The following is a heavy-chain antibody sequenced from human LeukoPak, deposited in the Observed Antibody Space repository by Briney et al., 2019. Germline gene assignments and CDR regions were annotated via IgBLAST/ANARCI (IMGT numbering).Heavy chain of an antibody. CDR3: ARGHRGYSYGNFDY. J-gene: IGHJ4*02. Sequence: PGGFLRLSCAASGFTFSSYSMNWVRQAPGKGLEWVSSISSSSSYIYYADSVKGRFTISRDNAKNSLYLQMNSLRAEDTAVYYCARGHRGYSYGNFDYWGQGTLVTVSS. CDR2: ISSSSSYI. D-gene: IGHD5-18*01. CDR1: GFTFSSYS. V-gene: IGHV3-21*01.